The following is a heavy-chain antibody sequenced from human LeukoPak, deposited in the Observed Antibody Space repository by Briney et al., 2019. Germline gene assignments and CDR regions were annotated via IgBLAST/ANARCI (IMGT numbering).Heavy chain of an antibody. Sequence: GSLRLSCAASGFTFSSYAMSWVRQAPGKGLEWIGEINHSGNTNYIPSLKSRVTISVDTSKNQFSLKLSSVTAADTAVYYCARHYYLDVPDYFDYWGQGTLVTVSS. CDR3: ARHYYLDVPDYFDY. V-gene: IGHV4-34*01. CDR2: INHSGNT. J-gene: IGHJ4*02. D-gene: IGHD3-22*01. CDR1: GFTFSSYA.